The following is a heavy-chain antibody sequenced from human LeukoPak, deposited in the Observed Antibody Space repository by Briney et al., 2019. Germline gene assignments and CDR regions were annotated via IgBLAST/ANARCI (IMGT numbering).Heavy chain of an antibody. V-gene: IGHV3-30*03. CDR2: ISYDGSNK. Sequence: PGGSLRVFCAASGFTFSSYGMHWVRQAPGKGLEWVAVISYDGSNKYYADSVKGRFTISRDNSKNTLYLQMNSLRAEDTAVYYCARGVYSASYSGDCWGQGTLVTVSS. CDR1: GFTFSSYG. D-gene: IGHD1-26*01. CDR3: ARGVYSASYSGDC. J-gene: IGHJ4*02.